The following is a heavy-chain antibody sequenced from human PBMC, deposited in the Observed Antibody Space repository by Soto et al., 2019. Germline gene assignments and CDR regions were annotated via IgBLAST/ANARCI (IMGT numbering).Heavy chain of an antibody. CDR3: ARDRRWLPRGPNNWLDL. CDR2: IYYDGNS. D-gene: IGHD5-12*01. V-gene: IGHV4-30-4*01. CDR1: GGSTNSGDYY. Sequence: LSLTCTVSGGSTNSGDYYWTWVRQPPGKGLEWIGYIYYDGNSQHNPSLKSRVTMSIDTSKNQFSLNLSSVTAADTAVYYCARDRRWLPRGPNNWLDLWGQGTQVTVSS. J-gene: IGHJ5*02.